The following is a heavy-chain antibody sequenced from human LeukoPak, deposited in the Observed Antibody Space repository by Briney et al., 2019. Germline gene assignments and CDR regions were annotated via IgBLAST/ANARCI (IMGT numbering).Heavy chain of an antibody. CDR2: ITSSSSYI. CDR1: GFTLSTYT. D-gene: IGHD6-13*01. J-gene: IGHJ4*02. CDR3: ASLPAAAGLPVDY. Sequence: GGSLRLSCAASGFTLSTYTMNWVRQAPGKGLEWVSSITSSSSYIYYADSVKGRFTISRDDAKNSLSLQMNSLRAEDTAVYYCASLPAAAGLPVDYWGQGTLVTVSS. V-gene: IGHV3-21*01.